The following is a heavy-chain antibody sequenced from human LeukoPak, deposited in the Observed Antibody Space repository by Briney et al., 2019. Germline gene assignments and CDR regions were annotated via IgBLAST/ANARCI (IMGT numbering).Heavy chain of an antibody. Sequence: ASVKVSCKASGYTFTSYGISWVRQAPGQGLEWMGWISAYNGNTNYAQKLQGRVTMTTDTSTSTAYMELRSLRSDDTAVYYCARHPYYYDSSGYYDYWGQGTLVTLSS. CDR2: ISAYNGNT. V-gene: IGHV1-18*01. CDR1: GYTFTSYG. D-gene: IGHD3-22*01. CDR3: ARHPYYYDSSGYYDY. J-gene: IGHJ4*02.